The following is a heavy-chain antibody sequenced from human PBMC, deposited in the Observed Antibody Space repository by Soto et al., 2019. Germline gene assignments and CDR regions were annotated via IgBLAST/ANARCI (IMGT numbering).Heavy chain of an antibody. CDR1: GFTFSGSA. J-gene: IGHJ3*02. Sequence: GGSLRLSCAASGFTFSGSAMHWVRQASGKGLEWVGRIRSKANSYATAYAASVKGRFTISRDDSKNTAYLQMNSLKTEDTAVYYCTRHDGANDAFDIWGPGTMVTVSS. D-gene: IGHD1-26*01. V-gene: IGHV3-73*01. CDR3: TRHDGANDAFDI. CDR2: IRSKANSYAT.